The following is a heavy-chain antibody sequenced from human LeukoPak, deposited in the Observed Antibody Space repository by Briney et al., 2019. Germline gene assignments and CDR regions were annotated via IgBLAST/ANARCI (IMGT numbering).Heavy chain of an antibody. J-gene: IGHJ3*01. CDR2: VYRSGGT. CDR1: GDSISDKYW. D-gene: IGHD2-8*01. Sequence: SETLSLTCAVSGDSISDKYWWRWVRQFPDKGLEWIGEVYRSGGTSYNPSLKSRVAVSIDYSKNQFSLNLKSVTAADTAVYYCGRHANGDSSAAFDLWGQGTMVFVSS. V-gene: IGHV4-4*02. CDR3: GRHANGDSSAAFDL.